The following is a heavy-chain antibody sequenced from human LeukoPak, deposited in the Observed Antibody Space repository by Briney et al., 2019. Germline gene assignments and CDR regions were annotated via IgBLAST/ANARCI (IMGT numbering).Heavy chain of an antibody. J-gene: IGHJ4*02. Sequence: GGSLRLSCAASGFTFSSHGMNWVRQAPGKGLEWVSGISGSGDSTYYADSVKGRFTISRDNSKNTLYLQMNSLRAEDTAVYYCARRSGIAVAGAFDYWGQGTLVTVSS. CDR3: ARRSGIAVAGAFDY. CDR2: ISGSGDST. D-gene: IGHD6-19*01. V-gene: IGHV3-23*01. CDR1: GFTFSSHG.